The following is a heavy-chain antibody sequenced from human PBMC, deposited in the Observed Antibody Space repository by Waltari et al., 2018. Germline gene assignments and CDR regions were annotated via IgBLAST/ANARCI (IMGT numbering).Heavy chain of an antibody. CDR2: IYYSGSP. V-gene: IGHV4-30-4*08. CDR1: GGSISSGDYY. D-gene: IGHD3-22*01. CDR3: ASQDRYYDSDNNYYGMDV. Sequence: QVQLQESGPGLVKPSQTLSLTCTVSGGSISSGDYYWSWIRQPPGKGLEWIGYIYYSGSPYYNPSLKSRVTISVDTSKNQFSLKLSSVTAADTAVYYCASQDRYYDSDNNYYGMDVWGQGTTVTVSS. J-gene: IGHJ6*02.